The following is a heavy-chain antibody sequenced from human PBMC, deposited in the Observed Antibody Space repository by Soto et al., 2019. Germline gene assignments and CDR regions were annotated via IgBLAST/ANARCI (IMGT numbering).Heavy chain of an antibody. V-gene: IGHV1-69*02. CDR3: ARSVVPAAMPDYYYYYYMDV. CDR2: IIPILGIA. Sequence: SVKVSCKDSGGTFSSNTSSWVRQAPGQGLEWMGRIIPILGIANYAQKFQGRVTITADKSTSTAYMELSSLRSEDTAVYYCARSVVPAAMPDYYYYYYMDVWGKGPRSPSP. CDR1: GGTFSSNT. D-gene: IGHD2-2*01. J-gene: IGHJ6*03.